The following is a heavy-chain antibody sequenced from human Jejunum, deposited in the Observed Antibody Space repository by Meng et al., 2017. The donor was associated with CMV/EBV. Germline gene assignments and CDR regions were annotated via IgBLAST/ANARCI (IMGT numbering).Heavy chain of an antibody. D-gene: IGHD2-15*01. Sequence: QVEVVESGGGLVKTGGSLTLSCAAFEFTFSDYYMSWIRQAPGKGLEWISYISGNTKVTNYADSVKGRFTISRDNAKNSLYLQMSSLRGEDTAVYYCARAGLGHNSFDPWGQGTLVTVSS. V-gene: IGHV3-11*05. CDR3: ARAGLGHNSFDP. CDR2: ISGNTKVT. CDR1: EFTFSDYY. J-gene: IGHJ5*02.